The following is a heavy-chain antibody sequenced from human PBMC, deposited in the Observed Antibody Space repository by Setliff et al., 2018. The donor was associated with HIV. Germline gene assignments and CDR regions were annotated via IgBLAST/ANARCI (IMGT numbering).Heavy chain of an antibody. Sequence: GGSLRLSCAASGFTFSTYAMNWVRQAPGKGLEWVAYISSDDDTIYYADSVKGRFTISRDNAKSSLFLQMNSLRAEDTALYYCMSEYKSGCWGQGTLVTVSS. V-gene: IGHV3-48*01. CDR2: ISSDDDTI. D-gene: IGHD6-19*01. J-gene: IGHJ4*02. CDR3: MSEYKSGC. CDR1: GFTFSTYA.